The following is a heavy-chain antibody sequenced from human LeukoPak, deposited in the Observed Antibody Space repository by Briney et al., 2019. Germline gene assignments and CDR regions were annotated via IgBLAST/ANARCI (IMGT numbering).Heavy chain of an antibody. Sequence: ASVKVSCKASGYTFTGYYMHWVRQAPGQGLEWMGWINPNSGCTNYAQKFQGRVTMTRDTSISTAYMELSRLRSDDTAVYYCARLTVTRPYYGMDVWGQGTTVTVSS. CDR2: INPNSGCT. V-gene: IGHV1-2*02. CDR3: ARLTVTRPYYGMDV. D-gene: IGHD4-17*01. J-gene: IGHJ6*02. CDR1: GYTFTGYY.